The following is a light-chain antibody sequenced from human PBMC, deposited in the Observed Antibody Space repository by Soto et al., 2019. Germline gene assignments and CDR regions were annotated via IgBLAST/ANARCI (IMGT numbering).Light chain of an antibody. Sequence: EIVLTQSPGTLSLSPGERATLSCRASQSVSSSYLAWYQQKPGQAPRLLIYGASSRATGIPDRFSGSGSGTDFTLTISRLEPEDCAVYDCQQYGSSRWTFGQGTKVEIK. CDR1: QSVSSSY. J-gene: IGKJ1*01. CDR2: GAS. CDR3: QQYGSSRWT. V-gene: IGKV3-20*01.